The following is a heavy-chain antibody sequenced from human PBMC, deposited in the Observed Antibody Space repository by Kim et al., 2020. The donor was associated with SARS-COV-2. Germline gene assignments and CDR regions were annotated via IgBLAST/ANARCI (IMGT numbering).Heavy chain of an antibody. V-gene: IGHV4-34*01. CDR2: INHSGST. CDR1: GGSFSGYY. CDR3: ARGKVTGTTVSWNYYYGM. D-gene: IGHD1-7*01. Sequence: SETLSLTCAVYGGSFSGYYWSWIRQPPGKGLEWIGEINHSGSTNYNPSLKSRVTISVDTSKNQFSLKLSSVTAADTAVYYCARGKVTGTTVSWNYYYGM. J-gene: IGHJ6*01.